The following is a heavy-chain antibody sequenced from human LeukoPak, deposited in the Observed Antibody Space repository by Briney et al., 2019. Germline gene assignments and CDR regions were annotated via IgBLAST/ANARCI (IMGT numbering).Heavy chain of an antibody. Sequence: PGGSLRLSCAASGFSFSSYAMSWGRQAPGKGLELVSGISSSGGSPYYADSVQGRFTISRDNSKNTLFLQMTGLRAEDTAVYYCADLGTTYYYDRSTYWGQGTLVAVSS. CDR3: ADLGTTYYYDRSTY. CDR1: GFSFSSYA. CDR2: ISSSGGSP. V-gene: IGHV3-23*01. D-gene: IGHD3-22*01. J-gene: IGHJ4*02.